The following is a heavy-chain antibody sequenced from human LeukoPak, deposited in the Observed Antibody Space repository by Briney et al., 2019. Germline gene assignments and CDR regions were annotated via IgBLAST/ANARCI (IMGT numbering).Heavy chain of an antibody. D-gene: IGHD6-19*01. CDR3: ASLSARRGGTLWYSSGWYYFDY. CDR2: INPSGGST. CDR1: GYTFTSYY. J-gene: IGHJ4*02. V-gene: IGHV1-46*01. Sequence: ASVKVSCKASGYTFTSYYMHWVRQAPGQGLEWMGIINPSGGSTSYAQKFQGRVTMTRDTSTSTVYMELSSLRSEDTAVYYCASLSARRGGTLWYSSGWYYFDYWGQGTLVTVSS.